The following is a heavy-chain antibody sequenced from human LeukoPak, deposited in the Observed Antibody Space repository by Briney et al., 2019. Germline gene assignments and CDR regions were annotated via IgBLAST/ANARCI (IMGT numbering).Heavy chain of an antibody. V-gene: IGHV4-61*02. Sequence: PSETLSLTCTVSGDSISSDDYYWSWIRQPAGKGLEWIGRFSASGNGNYNPSLKSRLTISLDTSKNQFSLKLTSVTAADTAVYYCARDRAYGDYGLWDYYYYYMDVWGKGTTVTISS. CDR2: FSASGNG. CDR1: GDSISSDDYY. D-gene: IGHD4-17*01. J-gene: IGHJ6*03. CDR3: ARDRAYGDYGLWDYYYYYMDV.